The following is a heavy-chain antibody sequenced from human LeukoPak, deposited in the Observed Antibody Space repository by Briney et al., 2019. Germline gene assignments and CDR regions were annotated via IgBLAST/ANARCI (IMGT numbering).Heavy chain of an antibody. D-gene: IGHD5-24*01. J-gene: IGHJ4*02. CDR1: GGSISSGGYY. Sequence: PSQTLSLTCTVSGGSISSGGYYWSWIRQHPGKGLEWIGYIYYSGNTYYNPSLKSRVTISVDTSKNQFSLKLSSVTAADTAVYYCARGRRDGLNYFDYWGRGTLVTVSS. V-gene: IGHV4-31*03. CDR2: IYYSGNT. CDR3: ARGRRDGLNYFDY.